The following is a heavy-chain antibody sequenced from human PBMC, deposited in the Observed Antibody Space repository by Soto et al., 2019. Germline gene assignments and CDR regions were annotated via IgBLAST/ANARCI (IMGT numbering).Heavy chain of an antibody. Sequence: QVQLQQWGAGLLKPSETLSLTCAVYGGSFSGYYWSWIRQPPGKGLEWIGEINHSGSTNYNPSLKSRVTISVATSKNQFSLNLSSVPAADTAVYYCARGDVLLWFGETPYYYYGMDVWGQGTTVTVSS. V-gene: IGHV4-34*01. CDR3: ARGDVLLWFGETPYYYYGMDV. CDR1: GGSFSGYY. CDR2: INHSGST. J-gene: IGHJ6*02. D-gene: IGHD3-10*01.